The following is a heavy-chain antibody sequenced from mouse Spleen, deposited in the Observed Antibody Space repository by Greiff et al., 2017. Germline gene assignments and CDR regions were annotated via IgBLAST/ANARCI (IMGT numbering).Heavy chain of an antibody. CDR3: AREETGTGAY. V-gene: IGHV1-52*01. CDR1: GYTFTSYW. Sequence: QVQLQQPGAELVRPGSSVKLSCKASGYTFTSYWMHWVKQRPIQGLEWIGNIDPSDSETHYNQKFKDKATLTVDKSSSTAYMQLSSLTSEDSAVYYCAREETGTGAYWGQGTLVTVSA. D-gene: IGHD4-1*01. J-gene: IGHJ3*01. CDR2: IDPSDSET.